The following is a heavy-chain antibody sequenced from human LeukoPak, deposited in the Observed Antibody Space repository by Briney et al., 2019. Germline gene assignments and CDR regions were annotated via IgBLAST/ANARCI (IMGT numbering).Heavy chain of an antibody. CDR2: ISGSGGST. Sequence: GGSLRLSCAASGFTFSSYGMSWVRQAPGKGPEWVSAISGSGGSTYYADSVKGRFTISRDNSKNTLYLQMNSLRAEDTAVYYCAKDRGGHQLPYYFDYWGQGTLVTVSS. V-gene: IGHV3-23*01. J-gene: IGHJ4*02. CDR1: GFTFSSYG. D-gene: IGHD2-2*01. CDR3: AKDRGGHQLPYYFDY.